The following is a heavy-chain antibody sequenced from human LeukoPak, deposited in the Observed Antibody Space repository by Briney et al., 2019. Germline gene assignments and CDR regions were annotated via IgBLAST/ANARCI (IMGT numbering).Heavy chain of an antibody. D-gene: IGHD3-10*02. CDR3: AELGITMIGGV. V-gene: IGHV3-21*01. J-gene: IGHJ6*04. CDR2: ISSSSSYI. Sequence: PGGSLRLSCAASGFTFSSCSMNWVRQAPGKGLEWVSSISSSSSYIYYGDSVKGRFTISRDNAKNSLYLQMNSLRAEDTAVYYCAELGITMIGGVWGKGTTVTISS. CDR1: GFTFSSCS.